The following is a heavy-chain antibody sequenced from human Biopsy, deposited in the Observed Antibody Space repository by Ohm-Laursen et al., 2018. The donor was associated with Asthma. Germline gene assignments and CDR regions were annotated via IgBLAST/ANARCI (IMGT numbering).Heavy chain of an antibody. J-gene: IGHJ1*01. D-gene: IGHD3-3*02. CDR1: GFTFGDYW. V-gene: IGHV3-7*01. CDR3: ARTFHFWSPYHAEHYQL. CDR2: IKHDGSEK. Sequence: SLRLPCAASGFTFGDYWMSWVRQVPGKGLEWVANIKHDGSEKNHVDSLKGRFTISRDNAKNSLCLQMNSLRAEDTAVYYCARTFHFWSPYHAEHYQLWGQGTLVTVSS.